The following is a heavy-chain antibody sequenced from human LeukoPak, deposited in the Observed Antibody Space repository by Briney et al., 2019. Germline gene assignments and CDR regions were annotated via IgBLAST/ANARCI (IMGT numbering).Heavy chain of an antibody. J-gene: IGHJ4*02. CDR3: ARYLITFGGVIVDYFDY. Sequence: GGSLRLSCAASGFTFSSYSMNWVRQAPGKGLEWVPSISSSSCYIYYADSVKGRFTISRDNAKNSLYLQMNSLRAEDTAVYYCARYLITFGGVIVDYFDYWGQGTLVTVSS. CDR2: ISSSSCYI. D-gene: IGHD3-16*02. V-gene: IGHV3-21*01. CDR1: GFTFSSYS.